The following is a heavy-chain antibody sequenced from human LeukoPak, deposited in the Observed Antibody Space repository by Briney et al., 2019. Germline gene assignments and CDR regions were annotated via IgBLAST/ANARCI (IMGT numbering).Heavy chain of an antibody. Sequence: ASVKVSCKASGYSFTSYGITWVRQAPGQGLEWMGWISAYNGNTKYAQRLQGRVTMTTDTSTTTAYMDLRSLRSDDTAVYYCARDLAPRVVTAPVSRYWGQGTLVTVSS. V-gene: IGHV1-18*01. J-gene: IGHJ4*02. CDR3: ARDLAPRVVTAPVSRY. CDR1: GYSFTSYG. CDR2: ISAYNGNT. D-gene: IGHD2-21*02.